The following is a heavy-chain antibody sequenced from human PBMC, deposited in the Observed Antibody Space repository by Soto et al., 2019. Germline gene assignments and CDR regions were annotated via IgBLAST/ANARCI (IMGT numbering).Heavy chain of an antibody. J-gene: IGHJ3*02. CDR3: ARISLNDYGDYDAFDI. V-gene: IGHV1-18*01. D-gene: IGHD4-17*01. CDR1: GYTFTSYG. CDR2: ISAYSGNT. Sequence: ASVKVSCKASGYTFTSYGISWVRQAPGQGLEWMGWISAYSGNTNYAQKFQGRVTITRDTSASTAYMELSSLRSEDTAVYYCARISLNDYGDYDAFDIWGQGTMVTVSS.